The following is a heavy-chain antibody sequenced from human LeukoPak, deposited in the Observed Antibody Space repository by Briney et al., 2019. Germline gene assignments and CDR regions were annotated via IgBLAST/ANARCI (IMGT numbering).Heavy chain of an antibody. D-gene: IGHD2-15*01. CDR1: GYTFTNYG. V-gene: IGHV1-18*01. CDR3: ARGGSDCSGGNCPYSWFDP. CDR2: ISPYNGNT. Sequence: ASVKVSCKASGYTFTNYGVTWGRQAPGQGLEWMGWISPYNGNTKYAQKLQGRVTMTTDASTSTAYMELRSLTSDDTAVYYCARGGSDCSGGNCPYSWFDPWGQGTLVTVSS. J-gene: IGHJ5*02.